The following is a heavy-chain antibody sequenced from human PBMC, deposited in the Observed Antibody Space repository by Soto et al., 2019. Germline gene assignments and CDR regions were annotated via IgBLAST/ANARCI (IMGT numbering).Heavy chain of an antibody. CDR3: ARAAWYSGSGPNFDY. V-gene: IGHV4-59*01. CDR1: GGSISSYY. Sequence: QVQLQESGPGLVKPSETLSLTCTVSGGSISSYYWSWIRQPPGKGLEWIGYIYYSGSTNYNPSLKSRVTISVDTSKNPFAMTLRSVTAADTAVHYCARAAWYSGSGPNFDYWGQGTLVTVSS. D-gene: IGHD3-10*01. CDR2: IYYSGST. J-gene: IGHJ4*02.